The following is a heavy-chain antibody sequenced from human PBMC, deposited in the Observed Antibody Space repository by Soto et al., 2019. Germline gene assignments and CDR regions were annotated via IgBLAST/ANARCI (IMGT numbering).Heavy chain of an antibody. CDR1: GFSLSTGGVG. CDR3: AHSGGSCRGGTGYERAWVGGVFDP. J-gene: IGHJ5*02. V-gene: IGHV2-5*02. Sequence: QITLKESGPTLVKPTQTLTLTCSFSGFSLSTGGVGVGWIRQPPGKALEWLALIYWDGDERYSPSLNSRLTIIKDTSKSQVVLRMTNMDPADTATYYCAHSGGSCRGGTGYERAWVGGVFDPWGQGTLVTVSS. D-gene: IGHD2-15*01. CDR2: IYWDGDE.